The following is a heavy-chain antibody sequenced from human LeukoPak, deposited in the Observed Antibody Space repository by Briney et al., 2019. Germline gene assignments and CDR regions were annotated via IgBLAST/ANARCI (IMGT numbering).Heavy chain of an antibody. J-gene: IGHJ6*03. V-gene: IGHV4-34*01. D-gene: IGHD3-10*01. CDR1: GGSFSGYY. CDR3: ARGRELLWFGESVYYMDV. CDR2: INHSGST. Sequence: SETLSLTCAVYGGSFSGYYWSWIRQPPGKGLEWIGEINHSGSTNYNPSLKSRITISVDTSKNQFSLKLSSVTAADTAVYYCARGRELLWFGESVYYMDVWGKGTTVTVSS.